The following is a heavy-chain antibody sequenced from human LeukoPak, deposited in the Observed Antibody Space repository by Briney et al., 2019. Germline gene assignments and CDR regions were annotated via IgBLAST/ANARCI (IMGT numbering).Heavy chain of an antibody. CDR3: ARLSGYSYGCYDY. V-gene: IGHV3-49*04. CDR2: VRSKAYGGTS. J-gene: IGHJ4*02. CDR1: GFTFGDYA. D-gene: IGHD5-18*01. Sequence: QPGRSLRLSCTASGFTFGDYALNWVRQAPRKGLEWVGFVRSKAYGGTSEYAASVKGRFTISRDDSRSIAYLQMSSLKTEDTAVYYCARLSGYSYGCYDYWGQGALVTVSS.